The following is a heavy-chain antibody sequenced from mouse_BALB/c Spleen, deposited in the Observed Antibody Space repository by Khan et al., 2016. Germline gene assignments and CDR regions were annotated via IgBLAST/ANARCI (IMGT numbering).Heavy chain of an antibody. CDR2: IWSGGRT. V-gene: IGHV2-2*02. J-gene: IGHJ2*01. CDR3: ARNYDFYFDF. CDR1: GFSLTSFG. D-gene: IGHD2-4*01. Sequence: QVQLKQSGPGLVQPSQSLSITCTVSGFSLTSFGVHWVRQSPGKDLEWLGVIWSGGRTASNAASISKLTISKDTSKSQVFFKMNSLKANYTAIYYCARNYDFYFDFWGQGTTLTVSS.